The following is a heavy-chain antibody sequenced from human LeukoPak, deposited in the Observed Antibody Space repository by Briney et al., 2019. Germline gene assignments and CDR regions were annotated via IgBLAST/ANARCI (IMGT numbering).Heavy chain of an antibody. CDR1: GFTVSSNY. D-gene: IGHD1-1*01. Sequence: GGSLRLSCAASGFTVSSNYMSWVRQAPGKGLEWVSVIYSGGSTYYADSVKGRFTISRDNSKNTLYLQMNSLRAEDTAVYYCARVKGYYYYYYYMDVWGKGTTVTVSS. J-gene: IGHJ6*03. CDR2: IYSGGST. V-gene: IGHV3-53*01. CDR3: ARVKGYYYYYYYMDV.